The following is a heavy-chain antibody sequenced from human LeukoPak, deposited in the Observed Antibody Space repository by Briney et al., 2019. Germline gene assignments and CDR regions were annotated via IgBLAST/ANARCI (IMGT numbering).Heavy chain of an antibody. J-gene: IGHJ4*02. D-gene: IGHD2-2*01. CDR1: GFTFNSYW. V-gene: IGHV3-7*01. CDR2: INPYGSDT. CDR3: TRVRVVVPSAFDHCDF. Sequence: GGSLRLSCAASGFTFNSYWMWWVRQASGKGLEWVANINPYGSDTYYAGSVKGRFTISRDNAENSLYLQMNSLRAEDTAVYYCTRVRVVVPSAFDHCDFWGQGTPVTVSS.